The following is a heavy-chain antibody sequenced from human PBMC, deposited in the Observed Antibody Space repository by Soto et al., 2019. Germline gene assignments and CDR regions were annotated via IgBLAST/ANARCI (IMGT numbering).Heavy chain of an antibody. V-gene: IGHV6-1*01. CDR3: AREEILTAYNLFDP. D-gene: IGHD5-18*01. CDR2: TYYRSKWYN. J-gene: IGHJ5*02. Sequence: PSQTLSLTCAISGDSVSSNIAAWNWIRQSPSRGLEWLGRTYYRSKWYNDYALSLKGRVTINPDTSKNQFSLQLSSVTPEDTAVYFCAREEILTAYNLFDPWGQGTLVTVSS. CDR1: GDSVSSNIAA.